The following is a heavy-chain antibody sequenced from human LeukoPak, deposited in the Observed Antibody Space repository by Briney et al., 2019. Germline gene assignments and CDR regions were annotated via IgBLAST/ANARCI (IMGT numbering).Heavy chain of an antibody. J-gene: IGHJ4*02. D-gene: IGHD2-8*02. CDR1: GGSFSGYY. V-gene: IGHV4-34*01. Sequence: SETLSLTCAVYGGSFSGYYWSWIRQPPGKGLEWIGEINHSGSTNYNSSLKSRVTISVDTSKNQFSLKLSSVTAADTAVYYCARDESRGYCTVFDYWGQGTLVTVSS. CDR2: INHSGST. CDR3: ARDESRGYCTVFDY.